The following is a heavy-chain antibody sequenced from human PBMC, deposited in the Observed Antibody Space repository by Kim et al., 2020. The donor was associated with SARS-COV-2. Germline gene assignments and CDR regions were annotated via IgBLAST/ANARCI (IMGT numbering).Heavy chain of an antibody. J-gene: IGHJ4*02. Sequence: DSGKCRFTITRDHAKNSLYQQMNSLIAEDTALYYCAKDQDSSGWGLVDYWGQGTLVTVSS. D-gene: IGHD6-19*01. V-gene: IGHV3-9*01. CDR3: AKDQDSSGWGLVDY.